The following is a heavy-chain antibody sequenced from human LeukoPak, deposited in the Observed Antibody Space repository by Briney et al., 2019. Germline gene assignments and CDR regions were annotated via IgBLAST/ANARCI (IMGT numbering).Heavy chain of an antibody. V-gene: IGHV4-39*01. CDR2: IYYSGST. CDR1: GDSISSSSYY. Sequence: NSSETLSLTCTVSGDSISSSSYYWGWIRQPPGKGLEWIGNIYYSGSTYYNPSLKSRVTISVDTSKNQFSLKLSSVTAADTAVYYCTRNGYYSLDSWGQGTLVTVSS. CDR3: TRNGYYSLDS. D-gene: IGHD3-22*01. J-gene: IGHJ4*02.